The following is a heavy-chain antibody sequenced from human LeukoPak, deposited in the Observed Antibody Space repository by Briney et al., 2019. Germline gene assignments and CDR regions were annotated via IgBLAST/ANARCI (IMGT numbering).Heavy chain of an antibody. D-gene: IGHD2-2*01. V-gene: IGHV5-51*01. CDR2: IYPGDSDT. J-gene: IGHJ6*02. CDR3: ARHGDCSSTSCYDDYYGMDV. CDR1: GYSFTSYW. Sequence: GEALKISCKGSGYSFTSYWIGWERQMPGKGLEWMVIIYPGDSDTRYSPSFQGQVTISADKSISTAYLQWSSLKASDTAMYYCARHGDCSSTSCYDDYYGMDVWGQGTTVTVSS.